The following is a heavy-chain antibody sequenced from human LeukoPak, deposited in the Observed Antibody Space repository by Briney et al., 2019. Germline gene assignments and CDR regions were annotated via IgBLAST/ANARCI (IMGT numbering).Heavy chain of an antibody. CDR1: GFSLSNYW. D-gene: IGHD3-10*01. CDR3: AWYGVTHGLDV. V-gene: IGHV3-7*01. J-gene: IGHJ6*02. Sequence: RSGGSMRLSCAASGFSLSNYWMSWVRQAPGKGLEWVANINQDGSDKYYVDSVRGRFTISKDNAKNSVYLQMNSLRPEDTAIYYCAWYGVTHGLDVWGQGTTVTVSS. CDR2: INQDGSDK.